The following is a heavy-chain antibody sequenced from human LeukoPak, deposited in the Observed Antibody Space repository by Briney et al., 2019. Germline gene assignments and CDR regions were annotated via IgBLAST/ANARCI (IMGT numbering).Heavy chain of an antibody. CDR1: SGSISSSNW. V-gene: IGHV4-4*02. Sequence: SETLSLTCAVSSGSISSSNWWSWARQPPGKGLEWIGEIYHSGSTNYNPSLKSRVTISVDTSKNQFSLKLSSVTAADTAVYYCARFSAPNSMVRGAPFDPWGQGTLVTVSS. J-gene: IGHJ5*02. CDR3: ARFSAPNSMVRGAPFDP. D-gene: IGHD3-10*01. CDR2: IYHSGST.